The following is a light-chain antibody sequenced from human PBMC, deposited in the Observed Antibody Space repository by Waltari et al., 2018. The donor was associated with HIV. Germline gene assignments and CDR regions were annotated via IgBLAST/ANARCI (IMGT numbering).Light chain of an antibody. CDR2: YDS. CDR1: NIGSKS. Sequence: SYVLTQPPSVSVAPGKTARITCGGDNIGSKSVHWYQQKPGQAPVMVIYYDSARPSGIPERFSGSNSGNTATLTISRVEAGDEADYCCQVWDTTSDHPVFGGGTKLTVL. V-gene: IGLV3-21*04. CDR3: QVWDTTSDHPV. J-gene: IGLJ3*02.